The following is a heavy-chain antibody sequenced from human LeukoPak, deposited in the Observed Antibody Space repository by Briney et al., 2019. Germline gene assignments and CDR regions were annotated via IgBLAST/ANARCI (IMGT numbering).Heavy chain of an antibody. CDR3: ARGGRVVHGVDV. CDR2: INEDGSRT. CDR1: GFTLSNHW. V-gene: IGHV3-74*01. D-gene: IGHD6-6*01. J-gene: IGHJ6*02. Sequence: GGSLRLSCAASGFTLSNHWMHWVRQAPGKGLVWVSRINEDGSRTNYADSVKGRFTISRDNAKYTLYLQMSSLRVEDTAVYYCARGGRVVHGVDVWGQGTTVTVSS.